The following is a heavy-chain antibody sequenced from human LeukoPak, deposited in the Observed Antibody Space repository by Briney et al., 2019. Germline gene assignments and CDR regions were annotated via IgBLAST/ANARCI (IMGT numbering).Heavy chain of an antibody. CDR2: ISFDGSKT. J-gene: IGHJ4*02. Sequence: PGGSLRLSCAASGFTFSSYSMHWARQSPVTGLEWVAFISFDGSKTSYADSVKGRFTISRDNSKDTLYLQMNSLKHDDAGVYYCARGAYSSGWFWGQGPPVTVSS. V-gene: IGHV3-30*01. CDR1: GFTFSSYS. D-gene: IGHD6-19*01. CDR3: ARGAYSSGWF.